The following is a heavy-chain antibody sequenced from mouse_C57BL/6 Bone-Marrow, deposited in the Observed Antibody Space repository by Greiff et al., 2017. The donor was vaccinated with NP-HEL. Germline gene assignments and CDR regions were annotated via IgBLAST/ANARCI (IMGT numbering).Heavy chain of an antibody. J-gene: IGHJ1*03. CDR2: IRNKANGYTT. D-gene: IGHD2-2*01. V-gene: IGHV7-3*01. Sequence: EVQLVESGGGLVQPGGSLSLSCAASGFTFTDYYMSWVRQPPGKALEWLGFIRNKANGYTTEYSASVKGRFTISRDNSQSILYLQMNALRAEDSATYYCARWLRQNYWYFDVWGTGTTVTVSS. CDR1: GFTFTDYY. CDR3: ARWLRQNYWYFDV.